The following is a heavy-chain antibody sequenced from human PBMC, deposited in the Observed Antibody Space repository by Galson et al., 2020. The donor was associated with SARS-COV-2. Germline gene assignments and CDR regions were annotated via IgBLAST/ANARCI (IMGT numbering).Heavy chain of an antibody. CDR3: ARTLFAGYESGKKIHYYYYYMDV. V-gene: IGHV1-8*01. CDR1: GYTFIGKD. CDR2: MNPNSGNT. Sequence: ASVKVSCKTSGYTFIGKDINWVRQATGQGLEWMGWMNPNSGNTGYAQKFQGRVTMTRNTSTSTAYMELSGLRSEDTAIYYCARTLFAGYESGKKIHYYYYYMDVWGQGTTVTVSS. D-gene: IGHD5-12*01. J-gene: IGHJ6*03.